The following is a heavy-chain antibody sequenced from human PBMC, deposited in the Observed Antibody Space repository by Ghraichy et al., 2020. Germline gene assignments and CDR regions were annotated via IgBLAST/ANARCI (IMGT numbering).Heavy chain of an antibody. CDR2: IGGGGGYI. D-gene: IGHD3-3*01. CDR3: ARQIYAFLSGYYTPDYYFDY. J-gene: IGHJ4*02. Sequence: GGSLRLSCAASGFSFNSYVMNWVRQAPGKGLEWVSSIGGGGGYIYYADSVKGRFTISRDNSRSTLYLQMNNLRADDTAVYFCARQIYAFLSGYYTPDYYFDYWGQGALVTVSS. CDR1: GFSFNSYV. V-gene: IGHV3-23*01.